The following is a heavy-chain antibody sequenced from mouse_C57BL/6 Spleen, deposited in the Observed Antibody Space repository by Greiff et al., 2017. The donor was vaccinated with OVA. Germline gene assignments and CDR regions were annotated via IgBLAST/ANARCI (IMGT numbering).Heavy chain of an antibody. CDR1: GFSLTSYG. J-gene: IGHJ1*03. Sequence: VQLQQSGPGLVQPSQSLSITCTVSGFSLTSYGVHWVRQSPGKGLEWLGVIWSGGSTDYNAAFISRLSISKDNSKSQVFFKMNSLQADDTAIYYCARTNHYYGRGYFDVWGTGTTVTVSS. CDR3: ARTNHYYGRGYFDV. V-gene: IGHV2-2*01. CDR2: IWSGGST. D-gene: IGHD1-1*01.